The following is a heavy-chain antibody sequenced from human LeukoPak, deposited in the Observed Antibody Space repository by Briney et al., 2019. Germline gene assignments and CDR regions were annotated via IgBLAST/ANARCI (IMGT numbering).Heavy chain of an antibody. V-gene: IGHV4-61*01. CDR2: IYYSGST. D-gene: IGHD3-16*01. Sequence: PSQTLSLTCTVSGGSISSGSYYWSWIRQPPGKGLEWIGYIYYSGSTNYNPSLKSRVTISVDTSKNQFSLKLSSVTAADTAVYYCASVPARGSWFDPWGQGTLVTVSS. J-gene: IGHJ5*02. CDR1: GGSISSGSYY. CDR3: ASVPARGSWFDP.